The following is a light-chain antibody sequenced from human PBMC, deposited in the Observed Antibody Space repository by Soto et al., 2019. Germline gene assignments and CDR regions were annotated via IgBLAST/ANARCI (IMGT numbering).Light chain of an antibody. Sequence: IQLTQSPSSLSASVGDRVTITCRASQAISSHLAWYQQKPGKAPKLLVYVASTLQSGVPSRFSGSGSGTEFTLTISSLQPDDFATYYCQQYNSYPITFGQGTRLEIK. V-gene: IGKV1-9*01. CDR1: QAISSH. CDR3: QQYNSYPIT. CDR2: VAS. J-gene: IGKJ5*01.